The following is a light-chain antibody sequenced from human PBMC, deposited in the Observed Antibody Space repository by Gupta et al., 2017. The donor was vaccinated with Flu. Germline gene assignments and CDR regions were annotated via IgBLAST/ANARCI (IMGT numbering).Light chain of an antibody. J-gene: IGKJ4*01. CDR3: QQRGNWPLT. V-gene: IGKV3D-11*01. Sequence: LTQSPATLSSSRGDTATLACTASQGIDRYLAWYQQKPGQAPRLLIYDSSHRAPGIPARFSGWGSSTHFTLTISSLEPEDFAVYFCQQRGNWPLTFGGGTKLEIK. CDR2: DSS. CDR1: QGIDRY.